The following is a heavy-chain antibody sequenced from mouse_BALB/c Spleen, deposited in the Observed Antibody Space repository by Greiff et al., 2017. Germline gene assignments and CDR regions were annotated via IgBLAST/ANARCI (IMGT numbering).Heavy chain of an antibody. CDR3: ARSGGNPYYFDY. J-gene: IGHJ2*01. D-gene: IGHD2-1*01. Sequence: VQLQQSGAELVKPGASVKLSCTASGFNIKDYYMHWVKQRPEQGLEWIGWIDPENGNTIYDPKFQGKASITADTSSNTAYLQLSSLTSEDTAVYYCARSGGNPYYFDYWGQGTTLTVSS. V-gene: IGHV14-1*02. CDR2: IDPENGNT. CDR1: GFNIKDYY.